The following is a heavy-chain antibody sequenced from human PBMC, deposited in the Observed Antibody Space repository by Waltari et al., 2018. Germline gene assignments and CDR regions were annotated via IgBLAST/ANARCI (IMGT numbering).Heavy chain of an antibody. CDR2: INPNRGGK. CDR3: ARDFRGVVPYDAFDI. Sequence: QVQLVQSGAEVKKPGASVKVSCKASGYTFTGYYMHWVRQAPGQGLEWMGWINPNRGGKKYAQKFQGRVTMTRDTSISTAYMELSRLRSDDTAVYYCARDFRGVVPYDAFDIWGQGTMVTVSS. CDR1: GYTFTGYY. J-gene: IGHJ3*02. D-gene: IGHD3-3*01. V-gene: IGHV1-2*02.